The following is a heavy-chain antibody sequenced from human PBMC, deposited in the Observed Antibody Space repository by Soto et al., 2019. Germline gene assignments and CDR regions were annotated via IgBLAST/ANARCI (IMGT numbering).Heavy chain of an antibody. V-gene: IGHV4-39*07. D-gene: IGHD2-2*01. CDR2: INYSGST. Sequence: SETLSLTCTVAGGSISSSSYYWGWIRQPPGKGLEWIGEINYSGSTNYNPSLKSRVTISVDTSKNQFSLKLSSVTAADTAVYYCRCSSTELYYYYSYMDVWGKGTTVTVSS. CDR3: RCSSTELYYYYSYMDV. CDR1: GGSISSSSYY. J-gene: IGHJ6*03.